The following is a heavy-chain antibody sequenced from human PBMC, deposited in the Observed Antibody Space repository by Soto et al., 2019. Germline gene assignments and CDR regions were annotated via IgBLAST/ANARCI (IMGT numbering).Heavy chain of an antibody. CDR1: GYTFTSYG. Sequence: ASVKVSCKASGYTFTSYGISWVRQAPGQGLEWMGWISAYNGNTNYAQKLQGRVTMTTDTSTSTAYMELRSLRSDDTAVYYCARGSSGSYYKGYYGMEVWGQGTTVTVSS. J-gene: IGHJ6*02. V-gene: IGHV1-18*01. D-gene: IGHD3-10*01. CDR3: ARGSSGSYYKGYYGMEV. CDR2: ISAYNGNT.